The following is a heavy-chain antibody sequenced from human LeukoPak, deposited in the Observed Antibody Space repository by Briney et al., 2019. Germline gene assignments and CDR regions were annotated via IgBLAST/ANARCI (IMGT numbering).Heavy chain of an antibody. J-gene: IGHJ4*02. CDR2: ISGDGGST. CDR3: AKDFYYYDSSGYFFDY. V-gene: IGHV3-43*02. D-gene: IGHD3-22*01. CDR1: GFTFDVYA. Sequence: GGSLRLSCAASGFTFDVYAMHWVRQAPGKGLEWVSLISGDGGSTYYADSVKGRFTISRDNSKNSLYLQMNSLRTEDTALYYCAKDFYYYDSSGYFFDYWGQGTLVTVSS.